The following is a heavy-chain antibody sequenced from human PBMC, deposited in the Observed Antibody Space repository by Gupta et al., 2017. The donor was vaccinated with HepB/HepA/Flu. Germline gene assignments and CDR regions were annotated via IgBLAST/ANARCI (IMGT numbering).Heavy chain of an antibody. J-gene: IGHJ4*02. V-gene: IGHV3-7*01. CDR3: ARGGYTSSWFWVF. Sequence: EVHLVESGGGLVQPGGSLRLSCAASGFPFSSFWMTWVRQAPGKGLEWVANINQDGSEMYYVDSVKGRFTISRDNAKNSLYLRMNSLRAEDTAVYYCARGGYTSSWFWVFWGQGTLVTVSS. D-gene: IGHD6-13*01. CDR1: GFPFSSFW. CDR2: INQDGSEM.